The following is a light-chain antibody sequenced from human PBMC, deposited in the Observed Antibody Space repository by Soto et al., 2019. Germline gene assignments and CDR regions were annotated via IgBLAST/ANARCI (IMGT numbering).Light chain of an antibody. Sequence: DIVMTQSPDSLAVSLGERATINCKSSQTVLYSSNNKNYLAWYQQKPGQPPKLLIYWASTRQSGVPDRFSGSGSGTDFTLTISSLQAEDLAVYYCQQYYSTPLTFGGRPKLALK. V-gene: IGKV4-1*01. CDR2: WAS. CDR3: QQYYSTPLT. J-gene: IGKJ4*01. CDR1: QTVLYSSNNKNY.